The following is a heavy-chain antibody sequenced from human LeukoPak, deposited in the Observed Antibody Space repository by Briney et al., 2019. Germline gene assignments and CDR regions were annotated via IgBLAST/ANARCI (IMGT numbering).Heavy chain of an antibody. D-gene: IGHD3-16*01. CDR2: ISYGENNK. Sequence: GGSLRLSCAASGFSFRNYAMNWVRQSPGKGLEWVAFISYGENNKYYADSVKGRVTISRDNSKNTLYLQMNGLRTEDTAVYYCARDWGPRGAPDYWGQGTLVTVSS. CDR1: GFSFRNYA. J-gene: IGHJ4*02. V-gene: IGHV3-30-3*01. CDR3: ARDWGPRGAPDY.